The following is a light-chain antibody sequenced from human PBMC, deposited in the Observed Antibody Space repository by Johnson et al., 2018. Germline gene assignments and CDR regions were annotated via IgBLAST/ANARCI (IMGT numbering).Light chain of an antibody. CDR2: ENN. J-gene: IGLJ1*01. V-gene: IGLV1-51*02. CDR1: SSNIGNNY. CDR3: GTWDSSLSAGNV. Sequence: QSVLTQPPSVSAAPGQKVTISCSGSSSNIGNNYVSWYQQLPGTAPKLLIYENNKRPSGIPDRFSGPKSGPPATLGITGLQTGEEADYYCGTWDSSLSAGNVFGTRTKLTVL.